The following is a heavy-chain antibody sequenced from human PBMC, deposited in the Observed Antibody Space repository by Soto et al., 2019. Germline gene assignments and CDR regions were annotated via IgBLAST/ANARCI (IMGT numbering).Heavy chain of an antibody. V-gene: IGHV3-15*01. D-gene: IGHD6-25*01. CDR3: TTGVATAKYYFDF. J-gene: IGHJ4*02. CDR1: GFTFNNAW. Sequence: EVQLVESGGGLVKPGESLTLSCAASGFTFNNAWMSWVRQAPGTGLEWVGRIKSNADGGTADYTPPVKGRFTISRDDSKNTLFLQITSLKTEDTAVYYCTTGVATAKYYFDFWGQGTLVTVSS. CDR2: IKSNADGGTA.